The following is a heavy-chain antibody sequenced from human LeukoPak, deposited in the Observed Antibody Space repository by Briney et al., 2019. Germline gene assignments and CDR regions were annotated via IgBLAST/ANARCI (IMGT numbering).Heavy chain of an antibody. CDR1: GFTFSDYG. CDR3: ARGVDYYENSGTIDY. V-gene: IGHV3-33*01. J-gene: IGHJ4*02. D-gene: IGHD3-22*01. CDR2: IWYDGSNK. Sequence: GKSLRLSCIASGFTFSDYGMHWVRQPPGKGLEWVAIIWYDGSNKKYEDSVKGRFTISRDNSKNTLYLQMNSLRAEDTAVYYCARGVDYYENSGTIDYWGQGTLVTVSS.